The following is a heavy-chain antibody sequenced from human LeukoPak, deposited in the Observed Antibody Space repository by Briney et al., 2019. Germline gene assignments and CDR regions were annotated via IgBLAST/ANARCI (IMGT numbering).Heavy chain of an antibody. D-gene: IGHD1-26*01. V-gene: IGHV3-11*04. CDR2: ISSSGTTR. J-gene: IGHJ4*02. Sequence: GGSLRLSCAASGFSFSDYCMSWIRQAPGKGLEWVSYISSSGTTRYYADSVRGRFTISRDNAKNSLYLQMSSLRAEDTAVYYCARGSGSYRNDYWGQGTLVTVSS. CDR3: ARGSGSYRNDY. CDR1: GFSFSDYC.